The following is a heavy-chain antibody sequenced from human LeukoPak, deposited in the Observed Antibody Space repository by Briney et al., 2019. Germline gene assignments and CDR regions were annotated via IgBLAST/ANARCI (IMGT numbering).Heavy chain of an antibody. Sequence: PGGSLRLSCAASGFTFSSYAMHWVRQAPGKGLEWVAVIWYDGNTKSYVDSVKGRFTISRDNSKNTLYLQMNSLRAEDTAVYYCAKVDQWLGPNYSYYYMDVWGKGTTVTVSS. J-gene: IGHJ6*03. V-gene: IGHV3-30*04. D-gene: IGHD6-19*01. CDR2: IWYDGNTK. CDR1: GFTFSSYA. CDR3: AKVDQWLGPNYSYYYMDV.